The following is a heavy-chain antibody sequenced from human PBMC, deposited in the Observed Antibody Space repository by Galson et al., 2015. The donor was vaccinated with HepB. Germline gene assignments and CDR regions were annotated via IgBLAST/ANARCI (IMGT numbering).Heavy chain of an antibody. J-gene: IGHJ4*01. CDR2: IREDGSEK. V-gene: IGHV3-7*01. D-gene: IGHD4-23*01. CDR3: AEDAVGGHLDH. Sequence: SLRLSCAASGFRFSSFWMSWVRQAPGKGLEWVANIREDGSEKKYVDSVKGRFTISRGSASDSVYLQMTNLRAEDTAVYYCAEDAVGGHLDHWGQGILVTVSS. CDR1: GFRFSSFW.